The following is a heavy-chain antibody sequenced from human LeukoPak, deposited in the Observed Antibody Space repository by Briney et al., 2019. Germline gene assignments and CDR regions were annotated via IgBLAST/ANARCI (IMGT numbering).Heavy chain of an antibody. CDR3: ASRSDYSNYDY. D-gene: IGHD4-4*01. CDR2: IIPILGIA. V-gene: IGHV1-69*04. Sequence: ASVKVSCKASGGTFSSYAISWVRQAPGQGLEWMGRIIPILGIANYAQKFQGRVTITADKSTGTAYTELSSLRSEDTAVYYCASRSDYSNYDYWGQGTLVTVSS. J-gene: IGHJ4*02. CDR1: GGTFSSYA.